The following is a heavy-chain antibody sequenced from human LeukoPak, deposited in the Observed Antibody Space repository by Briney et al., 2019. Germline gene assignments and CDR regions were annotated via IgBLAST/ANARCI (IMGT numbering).Heavy chain of an antibody. J-gene: IGHJ4*02. Sequence: ASVKVSCKASGGTFSSYAISWMRQAPGQGLEWMGGIIPIFGTANYAQKFQGRVTITADESTSTAYMELSSLRSEDTAVYYCARHQQPKSGGPLDYWGQGTLVTVSS. D-gene: IGHD6-13*01. CDR2: IIPIFGTA. CDR3: ARHQQPKSGGPLDY. V-gene: IGHV1-69*13. CDR1: GGTFSSYA.